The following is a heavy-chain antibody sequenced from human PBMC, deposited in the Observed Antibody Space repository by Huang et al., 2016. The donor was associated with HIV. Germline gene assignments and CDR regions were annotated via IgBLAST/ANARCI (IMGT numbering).Heavy chain of an antibody. Sequence: QVQLVQSGAEVKKPGASVTISCKASGFSILIYYFHWVRQAPGQGLEWRGIVNPSGGGADYAQKFKGRVTMTRDTSTRTLYMELSSLRSEDTAVYYCAREGITPSGTEVSGFDFWGQGTPVSVSS. D-gene: IGHD6-13*01. CDR3: AREGITPSGTEVSGFDF. CDR1: GFSILIYY. V-gene: IGHV1-46*03. J-gene: IGHJ5*01. CDR2: VNPSGGGA.